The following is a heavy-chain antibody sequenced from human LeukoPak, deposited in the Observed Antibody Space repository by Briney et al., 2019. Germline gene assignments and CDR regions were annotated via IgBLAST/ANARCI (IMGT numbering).Heavy chain of an antibody. CDR1: GLPFSTFW. J-gene: IGHJ4*02. CDR3: TGETYYFDH. CDR2: INQDGSEK. V-gene: IGHV3-7*04. Sequence: GESLTLSCAVSGLPFSTFWISCVRQAPGKGLEWVANINQDGSEKYYEDSVRGRFAISRDNAKNSLYLQMNSLRPEDAAMYYCTGETYYFDHWGQGALVTVSS.